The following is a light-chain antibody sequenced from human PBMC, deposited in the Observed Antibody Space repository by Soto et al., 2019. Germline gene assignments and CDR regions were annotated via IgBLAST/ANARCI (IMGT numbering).Light chain of an antibody. CDR1: QGIRND. V-gene: IGKV1-17*01. J-gene: IGKJ1*01. Sequence: DILMTQSPSSLSASVGDRVTITCRASQGIRNDLDWYQQKPGKAPKRLIYAASSLQSGVPSRFGGSGSGTEFTLTISSLQPEDFATEYCLQHNSYPATFGQGTKVEIK. CDR3: LQHNSYPAT. CDR2: AAS.